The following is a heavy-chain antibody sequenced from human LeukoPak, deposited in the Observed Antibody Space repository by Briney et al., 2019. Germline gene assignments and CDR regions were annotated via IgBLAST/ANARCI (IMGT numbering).Heavy chain of an antibody. Sequence: GGSLRLSCAASGFTFSSYAMNWVRQAPGKGLEWVSTISGSGGATCFADSVKGRFTISRDNSKNTLYLQMNSLRAEDTAVYYCAKGYYSSGWYFGHWGQGTLVTVSS. CDR2: ISGSGGAT. D-gene: IGHD6-19*01. J-gene: IGHJ1*01. V-gene: IGHV3-23*01. CDR1: GFTFSSYA. CDR3: AKGYYSSGWYFGH.